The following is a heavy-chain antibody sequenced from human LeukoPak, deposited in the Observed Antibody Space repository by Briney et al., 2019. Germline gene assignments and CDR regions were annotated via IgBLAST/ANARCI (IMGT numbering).Heavy chain of an antibody. J-gene: IGHJ4*02. CDR1: GGSFSSHY. Sequence: PSETLSLTCTVSGGSFSSHYWSWIRQPPGKGLEWIGYINYSGTTNYNPSLKSRVTLSVDTSKNQFSLRLTSVTAADTAVHYCARGPEGSGSYIFDYWGQGTLVTVSS. CDR3: ARGPEGSGSYIFDY. D-gene: IGHD3-10*01. V-gene: IGHV4-59*11. CDR2: INYSGTT.